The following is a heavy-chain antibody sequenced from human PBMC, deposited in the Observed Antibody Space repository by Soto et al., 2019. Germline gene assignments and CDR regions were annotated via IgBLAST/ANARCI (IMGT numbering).Heavy chain of an antibody. CDR3: ARHGPYCFCTWCDGDGDLSAS. CDR1: GYNFANYW. J-gene: IGHJ5*02. CDR2: IYPGGSDT. Sequence: RESLKISCKASGYNFANYWIGWARQMPGKGLEWVGIIYPGGSDTRYSPSFQGQVTISADKSTFTAYLQWSSLKASDTAMYYCARHGPYCFCTWCDGDGDLSASWGLGTLDTGS. D-gene: IGHD2-21*01. V-gene: IGHV5-51*01.